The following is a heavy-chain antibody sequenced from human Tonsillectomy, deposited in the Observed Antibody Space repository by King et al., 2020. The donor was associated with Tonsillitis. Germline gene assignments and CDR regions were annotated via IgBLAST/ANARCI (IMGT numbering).Heavy chain of an antibody. Sequence: VQLVESGGGVVQPGRSLRLSCTASAFDFSSFAMHWVRQAPGKGLEWLAIIWVHGNNKYYADFVKGRFTISRDNSKSTLYLQMNSLRAEDTAVYYCARGGVGYSGYDGAFDIWGQGTMVTVSS. D-gene: IGHD5-12*01. CDR1: AFDFSSFA. J-gene: IGHJ3*02. CDR3: ARGGVGYSGYDGAFDI. CDR2: IWVHGNNK. V-gene: IGHV3-33*08.